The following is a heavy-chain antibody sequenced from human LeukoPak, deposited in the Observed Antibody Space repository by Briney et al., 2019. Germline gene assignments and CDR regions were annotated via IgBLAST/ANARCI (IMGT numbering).Heavy chain of an antibody. CDR3: AKSSSSWYDSTDY. J-gene: IGHJ4*02. CDR1: GFTFSSYA. D-gene: IGHD6-13*01. Sequence: GGSLRLSCAASGFTFSSYAMSWVRQAPGKGLEWVSAISGSGGSTYYADSVKGRFTISRDNSKNTLYLQTNSLRAEDTAVYYCAKSSSSWYDSTDYWGQGTLVTVSS. CDR2: ISGSGGST. V-gene: IGHV3-23*01.